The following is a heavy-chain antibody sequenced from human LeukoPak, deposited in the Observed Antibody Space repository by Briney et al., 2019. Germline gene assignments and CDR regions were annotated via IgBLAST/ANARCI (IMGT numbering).Heavy chain of an antibody. Sequence: LGGSLGLSCAVSGFRVSDYYMSWARQAPGKGLEWVGLIRDSGEAFYADFARGRFAISRDESENTLYLQMNSLRVEDTAVYFCARDRAANQDWVEFDPWGQGTPVIVSS. V-gene: IGHV3-66*03. CDR2: IRDSGEA. D-gene: IGHD3/OR15-3a*01. CDR3: ARDRAANQDWVEFDP. CDR1: GFRVSDYY. J-gene: IGHJ5*02.